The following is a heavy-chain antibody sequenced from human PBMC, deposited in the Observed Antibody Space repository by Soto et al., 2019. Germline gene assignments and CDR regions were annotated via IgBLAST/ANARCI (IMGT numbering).Heavy chain of an antibody. V-gene: IGHV4-4*07. D-gene: IGHD3-22*01. CDR1: GGSISSYY. CDR3: ARATYYYDSSGYYYAHYFDY. CDR2: IYTSGST. Sequence: PSETLSLPCTVSGGSISSYYWSWIRQPAGKGLEWIGRIYTSGSTNYNPSLKSRVTMSVDTSKNQFSLKLSSVTAADTAVYYCARATYYYDSSGYYYAHYFDYWGQGTLVTVSS. J-gene: IGHJ4*02.